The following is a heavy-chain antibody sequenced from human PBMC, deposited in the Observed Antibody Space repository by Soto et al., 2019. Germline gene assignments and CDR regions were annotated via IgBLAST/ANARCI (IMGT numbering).Heavy chain of an antibody. V-gene: IGHV3-23*01. J-gene: IGHJ4*02. CDR2: ISGSGGST. CDR1: GFTFSNYA. Sequence: GGSLRLSCAASGFTFSNYAVTWVRQAPGKGLEWVSTISGSGGSTYYADSVKGRFTISRDNSKNTLYLQMNSLRAEDTAVYYCARDKRDLRFLEWSYYFDFWGQGT. D-gene: IGHD3-3*01. CDR3: ARDKRDLRFLEWSYYFDF.